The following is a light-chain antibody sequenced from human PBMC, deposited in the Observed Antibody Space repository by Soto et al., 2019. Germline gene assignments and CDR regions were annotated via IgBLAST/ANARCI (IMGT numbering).Light chain of an antibody. Sequence: ETVLTQSPGTLSLSPGERATLSCRASQSISNNYLAWYQQKPGQAPRLLIYGATDRATGIPDRFSGSGSGTDFTLTISRLEPEDFAVYYCQQYGSSGTFGQGTE. J-gene: IGKJ1*01. CDR1: QSISNNY. CDR2: GAT. V-gene: IGKV3-20*01. CDR3: QQYGSSGT.